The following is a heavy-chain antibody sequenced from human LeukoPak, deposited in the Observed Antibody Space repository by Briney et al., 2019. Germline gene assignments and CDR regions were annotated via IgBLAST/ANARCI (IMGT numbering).Heavy chain of an antibody. J-gene: IGHJ4*02. D-gene: IGHD3-10*01. Sequence: ASVKVSCKASGYTFISYYLHWVRQAPGQGLEWMGIISPSGGNTGYAQKFQGRVTMTRNTSISTAYMELSSLRSEDTAVYYCARGGRVRGVTEDYWGQGTLVTVSS. CDR3: ARGGRVRGVTEDY. CDR1: GYTFISYY. V-gene: IGHV1-46*01. CDR2: ISPSGGNT.